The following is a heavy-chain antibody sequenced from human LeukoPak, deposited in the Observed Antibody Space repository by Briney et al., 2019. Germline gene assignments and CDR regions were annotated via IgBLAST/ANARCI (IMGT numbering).Heavy chain of an antibody. J-gene: IGHJ3*01. CDR2: IWYDGSNK. CDR3: AKGISYARDV. Sequence: GGSLRLSCAASGFTFSSYGMHWVRQAPGKGLEWVAVIWYDGSNKYYADSVKGRFIISRDNSKNTLYLQMNSLRPEDTALYYCAKGISYARDVFGQGTMVTVSS. V-gene: IGHV3-30*02. D-gene: IGHD2-2*01. CDR1: GFTFSSYG.